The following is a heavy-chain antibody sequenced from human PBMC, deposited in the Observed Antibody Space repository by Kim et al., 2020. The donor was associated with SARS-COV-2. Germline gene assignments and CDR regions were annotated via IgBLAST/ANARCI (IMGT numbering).Heavy chain of an antibody. V-gene: IGHV3-23*01. Sequence: AASWKGRFTISRDTSKNTLYLQKNSLRAEDTAVYYCAKDPGYCTNGVCSNWGQGTLVTVSS. CDR3: AKDPGYCTNGVCSN. D-gene: IGHD2-8*01. J-gene: IGHJ4*02.